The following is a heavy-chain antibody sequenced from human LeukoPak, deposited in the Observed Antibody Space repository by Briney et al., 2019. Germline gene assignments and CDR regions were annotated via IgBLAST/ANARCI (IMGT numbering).Heavy chain of an antibody. CDR3: AKSPTRSYHQFDY. J-gene: IGHJ4*02. D-gene: IGHD1-26*01. Sequence: GGSLRLSCAASGFTFSTHAMRWVRQAPGKGLEWVSSISGSGDITYYADSAKGRFTISRDNSKNTLYLQMNSLSAEDTAIYYCAKSPTRSYHQFDYWGRGTLVTVSS. CDR1: GFTFSTHA. V-gene: IGHV3-23*01. CDR2: ISGSGDIT.